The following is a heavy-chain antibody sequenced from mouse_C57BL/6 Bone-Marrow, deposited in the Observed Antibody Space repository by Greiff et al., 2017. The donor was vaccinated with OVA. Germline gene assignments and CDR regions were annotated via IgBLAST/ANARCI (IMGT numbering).Heavy chain of an antibody. CDR2: INPNNGGT. CDR3: AMTYDGYYSDY. J-gene: IGHJ2*01. V-gene: IGHV1-26*01. D-gene: IGHD2-3*01. Sequence: EVQLQQSGPELVKPGASVKISCKASGYTFTDYYMNWVKQSHGKSLEWIGDINPNNGGTSYNQKFKGKATLTVDKSSSTAYMELRSLTSEDSAVYYCAMTYDGYYSDYWGQGTTLTVSS. CDR1: GYTFTDYY.